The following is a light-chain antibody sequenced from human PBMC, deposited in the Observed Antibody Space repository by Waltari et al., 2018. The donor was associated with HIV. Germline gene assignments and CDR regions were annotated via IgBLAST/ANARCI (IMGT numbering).Light chain of an antibody. CDR3: TSYISSSTLL. J-gene: IGLJ3*02. V-gene: IGLV2-14*01. CDR1: SSDIDTYNY. CDR2: DAN. Sequence: GSLGQSITISCVGTSSDIDTYNYVSWYQHHPHKAPRLVIYDANTRPSGVPFRFSGSKSGNTASLTISGLQAEDEADYYCTSYISSSTLLFGGGTKVTVL.